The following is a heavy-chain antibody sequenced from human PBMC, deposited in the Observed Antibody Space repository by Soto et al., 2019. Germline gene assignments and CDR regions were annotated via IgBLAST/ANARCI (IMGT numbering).Heavy chain of an antibody. CDR2: IYYSGST. CDR3: ARESGSYYFDY. V-gene: IGHV4-59*01. J-gene: IGHJ4*02. Sequence: PSETLSLTCTVSGGSISSYYWSWIRQPPGKGLEWIGYIYYSGSTNYNPSLKSRVTISVDTSKNQFSLKLSSVTAADTAVYYCARESGSYYFDYWGQGTLVTVSS. D-gene: IGHD1-26*01. CDR1: GGSISSYY.